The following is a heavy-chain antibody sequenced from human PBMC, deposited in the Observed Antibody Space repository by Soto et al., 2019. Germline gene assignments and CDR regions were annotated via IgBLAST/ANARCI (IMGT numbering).Heavy chain of an antibody. V-gene: IGHV1-2*04. CDR3: ARGWDIVVVPAASHYYYGMDV. CDR2: INPNSGGT. Sequence: ASVKVSCKASGYTFTSYDINWVRQAPGQGLEWMGWINPNSGGTNYAQKFQGWVTMTRDTSISTAYMELSRLRSDDTAVYYCARGWDIVVVPAASHYYYGMDVWGQGTTVTVSS. CDR1: GYTFTSYD. J-gene: IGHJ6*02. D-gene: IGHD2-2*01.